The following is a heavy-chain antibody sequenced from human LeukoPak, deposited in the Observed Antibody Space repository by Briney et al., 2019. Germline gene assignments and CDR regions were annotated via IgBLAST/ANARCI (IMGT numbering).Heavy chain of an antibody. D-gene: IGHD4-17*01. CDR1: GFTFSSYA. Sequence: GGSLRLSCAASGFTFSSYAMSWVRQAPGKGLEWVSAISGSGGSTYYADSVKGRFTTSRDNSKNTLYLQMNSLRAEDTAVYYCAKARYGDYVAPVGGPFDYWGQGTLVTVSS. CDR3: AKARYGDYVAPVGGPFDY. V-gene: IGHV3-23*01. CDR2: ISGSGGST. J-gene: IGHJ4*02.